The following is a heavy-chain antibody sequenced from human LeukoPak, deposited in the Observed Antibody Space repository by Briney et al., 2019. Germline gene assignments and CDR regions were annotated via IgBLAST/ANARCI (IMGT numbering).Heavy chain of an antibody. Sequence: PGGSLRLSCAASGFTFDSYGMNWVRQAPGKGLEWVSGISGSGGSTYYADSVRGRFTISRDNSNNALYLQMDSLRTEDTAVYYCANWIGSSSRDYWGQGTLVTVSS. D-gene: IGHD6-6*01. V-gene: IGHV3-23*01. CDR1: GFTFDSYG. CDR2: ISGSGGST. J-gene: IGHJ4*02. CDR3: ANWIGSSSRDY.